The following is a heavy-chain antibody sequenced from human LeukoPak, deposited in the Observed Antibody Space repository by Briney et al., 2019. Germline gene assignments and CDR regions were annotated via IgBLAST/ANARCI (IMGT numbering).Heavy chain of an antibody. D-gene: IGHD1-26*01. CDR1: GFTFSSYW. J-gene: IGHJ4*02. CDR2: INQDGSEK. Sequence: GGSLRLSCVVSGFTFSSYWMSWVRQAPGKGLEWVAHINQDGSEKYYLDSVKGRFTISRDNAKNSLYLQMNSLRAEDTAVYYCARVAWELPLDYWGQGTLVTVSS. CDR3: ARVAWELPLDY. V-gene: IGHV3-7*01.